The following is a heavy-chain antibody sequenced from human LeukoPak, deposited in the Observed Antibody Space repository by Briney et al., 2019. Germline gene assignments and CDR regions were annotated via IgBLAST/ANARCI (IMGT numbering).Heavy chain of an antibody. CDR2: ISSSSYI. CDR1: GFTFSSYS. Sequence: GGSLRLSCAASGFTFSSYSMNWVRQAPGKGLEWVSSISSSSYIYYADSVKGRFTISRDNAKNSLYLQMNSLRAEDTAVYYCAREGRVGLSDYWGQGTLVTVSS. CDR3: AREGRVGLSDY. J-gene: IGHJ4*02. V-gene: IGHV3-21*01. D-gene: IGHD2-15*01.